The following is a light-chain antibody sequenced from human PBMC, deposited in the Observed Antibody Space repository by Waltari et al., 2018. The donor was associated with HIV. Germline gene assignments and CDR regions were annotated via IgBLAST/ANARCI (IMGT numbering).Light chain of an antibody. J-gene: IGKJ3*01. CDR1: QGISNY. V-gene: IGKV1-9*01. CDR2: VAS. CDR3: QQHNSYPLT. Sequence: DIQLDQSPSFLSASVGDRVTITCRASQGISNYLAWYQQKPGKAPKLLIYVASTLESGVPSRFSGSGSGTEFTLTINSLQPEDFAAYYCQQHNSYPLTFGPGTKVEIK.